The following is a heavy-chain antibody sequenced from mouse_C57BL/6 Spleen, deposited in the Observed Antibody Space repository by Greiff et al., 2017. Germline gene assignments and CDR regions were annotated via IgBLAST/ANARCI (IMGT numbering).Heavy chain of an antibody. J-gene: IGHJ4*01. Sequence: QVQLQQPGAELVKPGASVKVSCKASGYTFTSYWMHWVKQRPGQGLEWIGRIHPSDSDTNYNQKFKGKATLTVDKSSSTAYMQLSSLTSEDSAVYFRAKPLYYGSSYEDDMDYWGQGTTVTVSS. CDR2: IHPSDSDT. CDR1: GYTFTSYW. V-gene: IGHV1-74*01. CDR3: AKPLYYGSSYEDDMDY. D-gene: IGHD1-1*01.